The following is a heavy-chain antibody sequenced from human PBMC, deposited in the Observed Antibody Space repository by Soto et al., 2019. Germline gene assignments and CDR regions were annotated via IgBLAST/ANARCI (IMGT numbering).Heavy chain of an antibody. CDR3: ARRVGYSYEDYWYFDL. CDR2: IDPSDSYT. V-gene: IGHV5-10-1*01. D-gene: IGHD5-18*01. J-gene: IGHJ2*01. Sequence: EVQLVQSGAEVKKPGESLRISCKGAGYSFVSYSINWVRQMPGKGLEWMGRIDPSDSYTKYSPSFQGHVTISADKSISTADLQWSSLEASDTAMYYCARRVGYSYEDYWYFDLWGRGTLVTVSS. CDR1: GYSFVSYS.